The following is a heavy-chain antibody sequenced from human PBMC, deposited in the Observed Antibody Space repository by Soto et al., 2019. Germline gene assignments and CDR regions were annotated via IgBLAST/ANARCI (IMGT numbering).Heavy chain of an antibody. CDR1: GGSISSGGYY. CDR3: ARSNRAAAGAPAFLGY. Sequence: PSETLSLTCTVSGGSISSGGYYWSWIRQHPGKGLEWIGYIYYSGSTYYNPSLKSRVTISVDTSKNQFSLKLSSVTAADTAVYYCARSNRAAAGAPAFLGYWGQGTLVTVSS. V-gene: IGHV4-31*03. D-gene: IGHD6-13*01. J-gene: IGHJ4*02. CDR2: IYYSGST.